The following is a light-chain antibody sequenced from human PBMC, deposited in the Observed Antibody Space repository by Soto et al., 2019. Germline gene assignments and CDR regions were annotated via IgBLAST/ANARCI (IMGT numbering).Light chain of an antibody. V-gene: IGLV2-14*01. CDR3: SSSTSSNTLV. J-gene: IGLJ3*02. CDR1: KNHIGSSDY. Sequence: HSVLSQPPPVSASPGHAIPIPRTREKNHIGSSDYVSWYQQHPGKAPKLIIYGVSNRPSGTSDRFSGSKSGNTASLTISGLQADDEADYYCSSSTSSNTLVFGGGTKVTVL. CDR2: GVS.